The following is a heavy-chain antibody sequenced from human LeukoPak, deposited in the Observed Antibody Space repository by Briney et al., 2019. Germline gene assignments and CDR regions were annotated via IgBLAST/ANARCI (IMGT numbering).Heavy chain of an antibody. D-gene: IGHD3-22*01. CDR3: ARGGNYYDSSSPYYFDY. V-gene: IGHV3-53*01. CDR1: GFTVSSNY. J-gene: IGHJ4*02. Sequence: GGSLRLSCAASGFTVSSNYMSWVRQAPGKGLEWVSVIYSGGSTYYADSVKGRFTISRDNSKNTLYLQMNSLRAEDTAVYYCARGGNYYDSSSPYYFDYWGQGTLDTVSS. CDR2: IYSGGST.